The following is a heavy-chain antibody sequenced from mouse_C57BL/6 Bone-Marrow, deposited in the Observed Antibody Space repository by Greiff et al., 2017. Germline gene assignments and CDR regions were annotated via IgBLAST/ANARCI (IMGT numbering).Heavy chain of an antibody. V-gene: IGHV1-72*01. CDR1: GYTFTSYW. J-gene: IGHJ2*01. CDR3: ARGYYGSSPGDY. CDR2: IDPNSGGT. Sequence: VQLSCKASGYTFTSYWMPWVKQRPGRGLEWIGRIDPNSGGTKYNEKFKSKATLTVDKPSSTAYMQLSSLTSEDSAVYYCARGYYGSSPGDYWGQGTTLTVSS. D-gene: IGHD1-1*01.